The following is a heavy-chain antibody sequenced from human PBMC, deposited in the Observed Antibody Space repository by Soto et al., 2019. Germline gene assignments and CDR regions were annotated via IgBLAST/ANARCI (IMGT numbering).Heavy chain of an antibody. CDR1: GYTFSTSG. Sequence: QVQLVQSGAEVRKPGASVKVSCKASGYTFSTSGMSWLRQAPGQGLERMGWISTYNGDTNDAPKFQDRVTMTSDTYTSTVYMELRSLRSDDTAVYYCAGAGAAPYYYYGMDVWGQGTRVNVSS. V-gene: IGHV1-18*01. J-gene: IGHJ6*02. CDR2: ISTYNGDT. CDR3: AGAGAAPYYYYGMDV. D-gene: IGHD2-15*01.